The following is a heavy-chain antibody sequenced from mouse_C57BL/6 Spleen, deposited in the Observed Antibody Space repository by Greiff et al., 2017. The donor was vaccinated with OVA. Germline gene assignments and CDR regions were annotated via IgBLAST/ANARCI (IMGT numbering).Heavy chain of an antibody. CDR2: IDPENGDT. Sequence: DVKLQESGAELVRPGASVKLSCTASGFNIKDDYMHWVKQRPEQGLEWIGWIDPENGDTEYASKFQGKATITADTSSNTAYLQLSSLTSEDTAVYYCTTRGDYAMDYWGQGTSVTVSS. J-gene: IGHJ4*01. CDR1: GFNIKDDY. CDR3: TTRGDYAMDY. V-gene: IGHV14-4*01.